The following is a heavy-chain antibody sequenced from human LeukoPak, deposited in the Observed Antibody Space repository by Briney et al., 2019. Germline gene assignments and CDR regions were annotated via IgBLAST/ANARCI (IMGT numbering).Heavy chain of an antibody. CDR3: ARGLGSAMVYNY. D-gene: IGHD5-18*01. CDR1: GYTFTSYG. CDR2: ISAYNGNT. J-gene: IGHJ4*02. V-gene: IGHV1-18*04. Sequence: ASVTVSCKASGYTFTSYGITGVRQAPRQGREWMGWISAYNGNTNYAQKLQGRVTMTTDTSTSRAYMELRSLRSEDAAVYYCARGLGSAMVYNYWGQGTLVTVSS.